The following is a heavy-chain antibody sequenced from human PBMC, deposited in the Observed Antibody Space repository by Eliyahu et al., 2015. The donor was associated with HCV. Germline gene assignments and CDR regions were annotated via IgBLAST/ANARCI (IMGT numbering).Heavy chain of an antibody. Sequence: EVQLVESGGGLIQPGGSLRLSCAASGFTVSSNYLSWVRQAPGKGLEWGSXISSGGXTYYAXSVKGRFTISRDNXKNTLYLQMNSLRAEDTANYYCAREGYSGYDWGYWGQGTLVTVSS. V-gene: IGHV3-53*01. CDR2: ISSGGXT. CDR3: AREGYSGYDWGY. D-gene: IGHD5-12*01. CDR1: GFTVSSNY. J-gene: IGHJ4*02.